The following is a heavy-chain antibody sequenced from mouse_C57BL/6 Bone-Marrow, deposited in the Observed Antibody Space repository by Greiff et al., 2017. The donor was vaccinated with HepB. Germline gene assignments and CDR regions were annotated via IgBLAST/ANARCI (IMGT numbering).Heavy chain of an antibody. Sequence: QVQLQHSGAELARPGASVKLSCKASGYTFTSYGISWVKQRTGQGLEWIGEIYPRSGNTYYNEKFKGKATLTADKSSSTAYMELRSLTSEDSAVYFCARPHHYYGSSSFAYWGQGTLVTVSA. CDR3: ARPHHYYGSSSFAY. CDR1: GYTFTSYG. CDR2: IYPRSGNT. V-gene: IGHV1-81*01. J-gene: IGHJ3*01. D-gene: IGHD1-1*01.